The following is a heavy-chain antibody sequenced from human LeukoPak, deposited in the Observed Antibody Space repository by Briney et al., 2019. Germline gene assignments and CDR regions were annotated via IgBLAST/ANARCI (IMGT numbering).Heavy chain of an antibody. CDR2: IKQDGSEK. V-gene: IGHV3-7*01. Sequence: GGSLRLSCAASGFTFSSYWMSWVRQAPGKGLEWVANIKQDGSEKYYVDSVKGRFTISRDNAKNSLYLQMNSLRAEDTAVYYCARELRSREVGVVIRYYYYMDVWGKGTTVTVSS. CDR1: GFTFSSYW. CDR3: ARELRSREVGVVIRYYYYMDV. J-gene: IGHJ6*03. D-gene: IGHD3-3*01.